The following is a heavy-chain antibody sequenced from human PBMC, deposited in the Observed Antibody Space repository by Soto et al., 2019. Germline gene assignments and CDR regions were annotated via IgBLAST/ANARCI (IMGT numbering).Heavy chain of an antibody. CDR3: ATKWFGELLLDY. CDR2: INGGATST. D-gene: IGHD3-10*01. J-gene: IGHJ4*02. V-gene: IGHV3-23*01. Sequence: EVQLLASGGGLVQPGGSLRLSCAASGLTFSSYPMSWVRQAPGKGLEWVSGINGGATSTYYADSVKGRFTISRENSKNTLYLQMNSLRAEDTAVYYCATKWFGELLLDYWGQGTLVTVSS. CDR1: GLTFSSYP.